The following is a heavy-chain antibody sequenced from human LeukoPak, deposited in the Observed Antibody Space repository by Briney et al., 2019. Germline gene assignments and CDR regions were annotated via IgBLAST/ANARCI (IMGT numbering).Heavy chain of an antibody. CDR3: AKVLGSYSVLDAFDI. D-gene: IGHD1-26*01. CDR2: IYHSGST. Sequence: SETLSLTCAVSGGSISSGGYSWSWIRQPPGKGLEWIGYIYHSGSTYYNPSLKSRVTISVDTSKNQFSLKLSSVTAADTAVYYCAKVLGSYSVLDAFDIWGQGTMVTVSS. V-gene: IGHV4-30-2*01. J-gene: IGHJ3*02. CDR1: GGSISSGGYS.